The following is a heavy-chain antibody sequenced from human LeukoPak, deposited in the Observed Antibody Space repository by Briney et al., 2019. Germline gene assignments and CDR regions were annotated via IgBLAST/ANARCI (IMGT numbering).Heavy chain of an antibody. Sequence: GGSLRLSCAASGFTFDDYGMSWVRQAPGKGLVWVSRINGDGSTITYGDSVRGRFTISRDSARNTLYLQMNSLRAEDTAVYYCARVTVSSSEVIFDYWGQGSLVTVSS. CDR1: GFTFDDYG. CDR3: ARVTVSSSEVIFDY. J-gene: IGHJ4*02. CDR2: INGDGSTI. D-gene: IGHD2-21*01. V-gene: IGHV3-74*01.